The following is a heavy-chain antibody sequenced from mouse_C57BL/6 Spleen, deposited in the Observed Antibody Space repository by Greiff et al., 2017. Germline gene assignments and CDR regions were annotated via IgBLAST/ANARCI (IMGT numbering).Heavy chain of an antibody. Sequence: EVQGVESGGGLVKPGGSLKLSCAASGFTFSDSGMHWVRQAPEKGLEWVAYISSGSSTIYYAATVKGRFTISRDHAKYTLFLQMTSLRSEDTAVCYCARPYYYYFDYWGQGTTLTVSA. D-gene: IGHD1-1*01. J-gene: IGHJ2*01. CDR3: ARPYYYYFDY. V-gene: IGHV5-17*01. CDR1: GFTFSDSG. CDR2: ISSGSSTI.